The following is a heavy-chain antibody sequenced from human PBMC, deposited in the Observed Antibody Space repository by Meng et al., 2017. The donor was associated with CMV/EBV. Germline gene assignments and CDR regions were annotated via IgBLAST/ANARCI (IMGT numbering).Heavy chain of an antibody. D-gene: IGHD6-6*01. Sequence: GGSLRLSCAASGFTFSSYAMHWVRQAPGKGLEWVAVISYDGSNKYYADSVKGRSTISRDNSKNTLYLQMNSLRAEDTAVYYCARDQFMYSSSFGGMDVWGQGTTVTVSS. V-gene: IGHV3-30*04. CDR1: GFTFSSYA. CDR3: ARDQFMYSSSFGGMDV. CDR2: ISYDGSNK. J-gene: IGHJ6*02.